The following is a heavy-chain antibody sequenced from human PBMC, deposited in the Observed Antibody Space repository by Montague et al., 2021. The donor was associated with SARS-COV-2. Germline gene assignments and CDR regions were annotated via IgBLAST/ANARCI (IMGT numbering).Heavy chain of an antibody. J-gene: IGHJ6*02. V-gene: IGHV4-59*01. CDR1: GGSIDSFY. CDR3: ARGGYYDNTGYYSDYYYNMDV. CDR2: IFHSGRT. D-gene: IGHD3-22*01. Sequence: SETLSLTCTASGGSIDSFYWSWIRRPPGKGLEWIGCIFHSGRTYXXPSLKSRVSMSVDTSKNQVSLRLSSLTAADTAVYYCARGGYYDNTGYYSDYYYNMDVWGQGTTVTVSS.